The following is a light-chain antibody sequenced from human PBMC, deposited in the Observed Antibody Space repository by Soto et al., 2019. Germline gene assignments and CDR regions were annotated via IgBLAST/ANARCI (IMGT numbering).Light chain of an antibody. CDR3: QQYYSTPWT. J-gene: IGKJ1*01. CDR1: QSLLYSSDNKNY. V-gene: IGKV4-1*01. CDR2: WAS. Sequence: DIVMTQSPDSLAVSLGETATINCKSSQSLLYSSDNKNYLAWYQQKPRQPPKLLIYWASTRESGVPDRFSGSGAGTDFTLTISSLQAEDVAVYYCQQYYSTPWTFGQGTKVEIK.